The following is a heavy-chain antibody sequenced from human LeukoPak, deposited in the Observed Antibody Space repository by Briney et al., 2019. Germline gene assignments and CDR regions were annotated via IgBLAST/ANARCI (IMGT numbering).Heavy chain of an antibody. V-gene: IGHV1-2*02. D-gene: IGHD6-19*01. CDR3: ARVGRAVAGINWFDP. J-gene: IGHJ5*02. CDR2: INPNSGGT. CDR1: GYTFTGYY. Sequence: ASVKVSCKASGYTFTGYYMHWVRQAPGQGPEWMGWINPNSGGTNYAQKFQGRVTMTRDTSISTAYMELSRLRSDDTAVYYCARVGRAVAGINWFDPWGQGTLVTVSS.